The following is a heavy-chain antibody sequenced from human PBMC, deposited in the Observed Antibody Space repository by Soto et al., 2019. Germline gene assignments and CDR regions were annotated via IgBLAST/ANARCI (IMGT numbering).Heavy chain of an antibody. CDR3: ARRSGDILTGYYLDY. CDR2: IYYSGST. CDR1: GGSISSYY. Sequence: TSVTLPLTCTVSGGSISSYYWSWIRQPPGKGLEWIGYIYYSGSTNYNPSLKSRVTISVDTSKNQFSLKLSSVTAADTAVYYCARRSGDILTGYYLDYWGQGTLVTVSS. J-gene: IGHJ4*02. D-gene: IGHD3-9*01. V-gene: IGHV4-59*08.